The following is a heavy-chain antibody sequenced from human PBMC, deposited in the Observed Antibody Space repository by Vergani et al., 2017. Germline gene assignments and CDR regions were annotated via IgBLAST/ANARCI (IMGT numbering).Heavy chain of an antibody. CDR2: IYYSGST. J-gene: IGHJ4*02. V-gene: IGHV4-59*01. CDR1: GGSISSYY. CDR3: ARASRRAASYFDY. D-gene: IGHD6-13*01. Sequence: QVQLQESGPGLVKPSETLSLTCTVSGGSISSYYWRWIRQPPGKGLEWIGYIYYSGSTNYNPSLKSRVTISVDTSKNQFSLKLSSVTAADTAVYYCARASRRAASYFDYWGQGTLVTVSS.